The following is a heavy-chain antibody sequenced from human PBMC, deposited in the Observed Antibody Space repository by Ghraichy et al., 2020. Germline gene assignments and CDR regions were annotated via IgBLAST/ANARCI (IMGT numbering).Heavy chain of an antibody. CDR3: ARSYDSSGHYIDACDI. CDR1: GFTFSSYA. CDR2: ISGDGGYT. Sequence: GGSLRLSCAASGFTFSSYAMSWVRQAPGKELEWVSAISGDGGYTYYADSVKGRFTISRDNSKNTLYLQMNSLRADDTAVYYCARSYDSSGHYIDACDIWGQGIMVTVSS. J-gene: IGHJ3*02. V-gene: IGHV3-23*01. D-gene: IGHD3-22*01.